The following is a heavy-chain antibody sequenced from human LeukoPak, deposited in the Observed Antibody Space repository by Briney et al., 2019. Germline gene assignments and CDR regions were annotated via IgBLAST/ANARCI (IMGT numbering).Heavy chain of an antibody. CDR1: GGSISSYY. D-gene: IGHD3-10*01. J-gene: IGHJ3*02. Sequence: SETLSLTCTVSGGSISSYYWSWIRQPAGKGLEWIGRIYTSGSTNYNPSLKSRVTMSVDTSKNQFSLKLSSVTAADTAVYYRARELLWFGEHAFDIWGQGTMVTVSS. CDR3: ARELLWFGEHAFDI. CDR2: IYTSGST. V-gene: IGHV4-4*07.